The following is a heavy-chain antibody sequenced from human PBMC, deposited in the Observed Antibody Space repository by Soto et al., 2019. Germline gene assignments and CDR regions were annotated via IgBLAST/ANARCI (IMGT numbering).Heavy chain of an antibody. CDR2: IIASGVIT. CDR3: AKDLRGPEAGTWYFDL. Sequence: EVQLLESGGGLVQPGGSLRLACAASGLTFSGYTMGWVRQAPGKGLEWVSAIIASGVITYYADSVKGRFTISRDNSNNTVYLQMNSLRAGDTAVYYCAKDLRGPEAGTWYFDLWGRGTLVTVSS. J-gene: IGHJ2*01. CDR1: GLTFSGYT. V-gene: IGHV3-23*01. D-gene: IGHD6-13*01.